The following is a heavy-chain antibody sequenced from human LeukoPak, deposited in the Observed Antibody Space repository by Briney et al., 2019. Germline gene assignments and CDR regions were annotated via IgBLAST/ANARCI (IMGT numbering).Heavy chain of an antibody. J-gene: IGHJ6*02. D-gene: IGHD3-3*01. V-gene: IGHV1-8*01. CDR3: ARAVWSGYYTGSISGYYYYGMDV. Sequence: ASVKVSCKASGYTFTSYDINWVRQATGQGLEWMGWMNPNSGKTGYAQKFQGRVTMTRNTSISTAYMELSSLRSEDTAVYYCARAVWSGYYTGSISGYYYYGMDVWGQGTTVTVSS. CDR1: GYTFTSYD. CDR2: MNPNSGKT.